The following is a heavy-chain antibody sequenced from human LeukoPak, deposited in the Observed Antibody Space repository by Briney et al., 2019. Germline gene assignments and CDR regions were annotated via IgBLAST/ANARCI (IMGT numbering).Heavy chain of an antibody. CDR1: GFTFSSYE. CDR3: ARGGYYYDSSGYYGY. Sequence: GGSLRLSCAASGFTFSSYEMNWVRQAPGKGLEWVSYISSSGSTKYYADSVKGRFTISRDNSKNTLYLQMNSLRAEDTAVYYCARGGYYYDSSGYYGYWGQGTLVTVSS. V-gene: IGHV3-48*03. J-gene: IGHJ4*02. CDR2: ISSSGSTK. D-gene: IGHD3-22*01.